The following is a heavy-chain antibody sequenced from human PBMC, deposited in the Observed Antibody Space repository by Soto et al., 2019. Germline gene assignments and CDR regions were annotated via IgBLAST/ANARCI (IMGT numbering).Heavy chain of an antibody. J-gene: IGHJ4*02. CDR3: AKLQGSGSYYDDDN. CDR2: IVPVFGTA. CDR1: GGPSNNYG. Sequence: QVQLIQSGAEVKTSGSSVKVSCKALGGPSNNYGDSWVRQAPGQGLEGMGGIVPVFGTANYAPKFQGRLRITADDYTRTVNMELRSLTSDDTAVYYCAKLQGSGSYYDDDNWGQGTLVTVSS. D-gene: IGHD3-10*01. V-gene: IGHV1-69*01.